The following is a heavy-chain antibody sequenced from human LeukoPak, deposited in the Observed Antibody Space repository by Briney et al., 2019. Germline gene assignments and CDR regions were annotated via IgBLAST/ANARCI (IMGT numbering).Heavy chain of an antibody. J-gene: IGHJ4*02. Sequence: SETLSLTCTVSGGSISSGSYYWSWIRQPAGKGLDWIGFIYHNGRTDYNPSLKSRVTISADTSKNQFSLRLSSVTAADTAVYYCARVFRAAAVDYWGQGTLVTVSS. CDR1: GGSISSGSYY. CDR3: ARVFRAAAVDY. CDR2: IYHNGRT. V-gene: IGHV4-61*10. D-gene: IGHD6-13*01.